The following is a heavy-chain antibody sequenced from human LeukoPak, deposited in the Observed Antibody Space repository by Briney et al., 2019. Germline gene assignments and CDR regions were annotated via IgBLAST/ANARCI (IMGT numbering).Heavy chain of an antibody. CDR2: IYTSGST. Sequence: SETLSLTCTVSGSISGYYWSWIRQPPGKGLEWIGYIYTSGSTNYNPSLESRVTISVGTSKNQFSLDLSSVTAADTAVYYCARQKCTSTSCLTKNAFDIWGQGTMVTVSS. CDR3: ARQKCTSTSCLTKNAFDI. D-gene: IGHD2-2*01. J-gene: IGHJ3*02. V-gene: IGHV4-4*09. CDR1: GSISGYY.